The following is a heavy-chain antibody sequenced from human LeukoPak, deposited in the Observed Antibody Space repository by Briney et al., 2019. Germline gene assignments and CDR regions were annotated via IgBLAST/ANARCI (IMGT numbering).Heavy chain of an antibody. J-gene: IGHJ5*02. CDR3: ARAVGPRGGNWLDP. D-gene: IGHD1-26*01. CDR2: VNPSSGST. Sequence: GASVKVSCKASGYTFTSYLMHWVRQAPGQGLEWMGVVNPSSGSTTYSQKFQGRVTMTRDTSTSTVYMDLSSLRSEDTAVYYCARAVGPRGGNWLDPWGQGTLVTVSS. CDR1: GYTFTSYL. V-gene: IGHV1-46*01.